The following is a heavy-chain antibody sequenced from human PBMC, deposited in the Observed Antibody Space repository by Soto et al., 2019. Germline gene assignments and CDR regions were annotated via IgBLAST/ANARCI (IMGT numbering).Heavy chain of an antibody. CDR3: ARILFGRSVAGGYFYLHV. D-gene: IGHD6-19*01. CDR2: IFSNDEK. Sequence: HVTLKESGPVLVKPTETLTLTCTVSGFSLSNGKVGLSWIRQPPGKALEWLAHIFSNDEKSYRTSLKSRLTISEDTSKSQVVLTMTTVDPVDTATYYCARILFGRSVAGGYFYLHVWGKGTTVTVSS. CDR1: GFSLSNGKVG. J-gene: IGHJ6*03. V-gene: IGHV2-26*01.